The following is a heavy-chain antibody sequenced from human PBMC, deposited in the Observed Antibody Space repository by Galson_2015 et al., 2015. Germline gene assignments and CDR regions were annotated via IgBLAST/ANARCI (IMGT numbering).Heavy chain of an antibody. CDR2: IWYDGSNK. Sequence: SLRLSCAASGFTFSSYGMHWVRQAPGKGLEWVAVIWYDGSNKYYADSVKGRFTISRDNSKNTLYLQMNSLRAEDTAVYYCARGEMALYYFDYWGQGTLVTVSS. CDR1: GFTFSSYG. D-gene: IGHD5-24*01. V-gene: IGHV3-33*01. CDR3: ARGEMALYYFDY. J-gene: IGHJ4*02.